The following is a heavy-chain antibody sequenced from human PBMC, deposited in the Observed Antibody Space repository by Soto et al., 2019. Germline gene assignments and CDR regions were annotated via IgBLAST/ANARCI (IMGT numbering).Heavy chain of an antibody. J-gene: IGHJ4*02. Sequence: EVQLLESGGGLVQPGGSLRLSCAASGFTFTSYAMSWVRQAPGKGLEWVSAISGSGGSTYYADSVKGRFTISRDNSKNTLYLQMNSLRAEDTAVYYCAKSKGLRYYFDYWGQGTLVTVSS. CDR2: ISGSGGST. V-gene: IGHV3-23*01. D-gene: IGHD4-17*01. CDR3: AKSKGLRYYFDY. CDR1: GFTFTSYA.